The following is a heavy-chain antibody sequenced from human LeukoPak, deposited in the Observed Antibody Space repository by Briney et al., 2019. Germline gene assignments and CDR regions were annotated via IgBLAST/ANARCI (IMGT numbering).Heavy chain of an antibody. Sequence: SETLSLTCTVSGGSISSGGYYWSWIRQPPGKGLEWIGYIYHSGSTYYNPSLKSRVTISVDRSKNQFSLKLSSVTAADTAVYYCASISSWYENYWGQGTLVTVSS. CDR3: ASISSWYENY. D-gene: IGHD6-13*01. CDR2: IYHSGST. CDR1: GGSISSGGYY. J-gene: IGHJ4*02. V-gene: IGHV4-30-2*01.